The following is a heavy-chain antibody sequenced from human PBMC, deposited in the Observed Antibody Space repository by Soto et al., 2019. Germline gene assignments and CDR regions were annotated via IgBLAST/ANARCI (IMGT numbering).Heavy chain of an antibody. CDR3: AKDGLGSCTGGTCYGSDY. Sequence: EVQLLESGGNLVQPGGSLRLSCAASGFTFSSYVMSWVRQAPGKGLEWVSTISGSGASIYDADSVKGRFTISRDNSKNTVYRKMNSLRAEDTAVYYCAKDGLGSCTGGTCYGSDYWGQGTLVTVSS. CDR2: ISGSGASI. V-gene: IGHV3-23*01. D-gene: IGHD2-15*01. J-gene: IGHJ4*02. CDR1: GFTFSSYV.